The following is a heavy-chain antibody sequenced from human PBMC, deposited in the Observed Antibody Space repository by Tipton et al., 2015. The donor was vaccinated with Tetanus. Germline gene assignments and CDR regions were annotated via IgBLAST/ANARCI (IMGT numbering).Heavy chain of an antibody. CDR2: VNQAGNT. D-gene: IGHD3-22*01. J-gene: IGHJ6*02. CDR1: GGSFTDYS. V-gene: IGHV4-34*01. CDR3: ARGPRTRIYDSSGYSFRYFYGMDV. Sequence: LSLTCAVYGGSFTDYSWSWIRQPPGQGLEWIGEVNQAGNTDYIPSLKGRVTMSLDTSKSQLSLNLSSVTAADTAVYYCARGPRTRIYDSSGYSFRYFYGMDVWGLGATVTVSS.